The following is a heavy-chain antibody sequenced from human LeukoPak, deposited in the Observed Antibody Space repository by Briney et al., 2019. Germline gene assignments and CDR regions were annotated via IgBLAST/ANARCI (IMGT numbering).Heavy chain of an antibody. D-gene: IGHD1-26*01. Sequence: SVKVSCKASGGTFSSYAISWVRQAPGQGLEWMGGIIPIFGTANYAQKFQGRVTITADESTSTAYMELSSLRSEDTAVYYCARVLPWEVSYWYFDLWGRGTLVTVSS. CDR3: ARVLPWEVSYWYFDL. J-gene: IGHJ2*01. CDR1: GGTFSSYA. CDR2: IIPIFGTA. V-gene: IGHV1-69*01.